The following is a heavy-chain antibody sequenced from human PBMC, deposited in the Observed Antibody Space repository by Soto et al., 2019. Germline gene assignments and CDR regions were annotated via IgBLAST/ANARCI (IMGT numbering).Heavy chain of an antibody. D-gene: IGHD3-9*01. CDR2: IIPIFGTA. V-gene: IGHV1-69*01. CDR3: ASLNTSPRYFDWLLPSLYFDY. CDR1: GGTFSSYA. J-gene: IGHJ4*02. Sequence: QVQLVQSGAEVKKPGSSVKVSCKASGGTFSSYAISWVRQAPGQGLEWMGGIIPIFGTANYAQKFQGRVTITADESTSTAYMELSSLRSEDTAVYYCASLNTSPRYFDWLLPSLYFDYWGQGTLVTVSS.